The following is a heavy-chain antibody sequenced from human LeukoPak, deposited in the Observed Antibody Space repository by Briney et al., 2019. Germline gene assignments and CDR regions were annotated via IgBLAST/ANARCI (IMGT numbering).Heavy chain of an antibody. CDR3: ARDRGHSGYDLYDY. Sequence: GGTLRLSCAASGVTFSNYWVGWGRQAPGQEVEGLANIKQDGSEIHYVDSVKGRFTISRDTAKDSLYLQMNSLRAEDTAVHYCARDRGHSGYDLYDYWGQGTLVTVSS. CDR1: GVTFSNYW. J-gene: IGHJ4*02. V-gene: IGHV3-7*01. CDR2: IKQDGSEI. D-gene: IGHD5-12*01.